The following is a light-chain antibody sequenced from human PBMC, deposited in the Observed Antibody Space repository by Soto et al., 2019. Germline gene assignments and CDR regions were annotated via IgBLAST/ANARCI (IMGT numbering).Light chain of an antibody. J-gene: IGLJ3*02. CDR2: GNT. CDR3: QSYDSSLSGSV. Sequence: QSVLTQPPSVSGAPGQRVTISCTGSSSNIGTGYDVHWYQQLPGAPPKLLIYGNTNRPSGVPDRFSGSKSGTSASLAITGLQADDEADYYCQSYDSSLSGSVFGGGIKLTVL. CDR1: SSNIGTGYD. V-gene: IGLV1-40*01.